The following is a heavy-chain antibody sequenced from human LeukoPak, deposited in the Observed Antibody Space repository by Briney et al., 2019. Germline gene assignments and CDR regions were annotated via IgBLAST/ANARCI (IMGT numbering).Heavy chain of an antibody. CDR3: ARDRGSGWYIY. J-gene: IGHJ4*02. V-gene: IGHV1-24*01. CDR2: FDPEDGET. Sequence: ASVKVSCKVSGYTLTELSMHWVRQAPGKGLEWMGGFDPEDGETIYAQKFQGRVSMTTDTSTSTAYMELRNLRSDDTAVYYCARDRGSGWYIYWGQGTLVTVSS. D-gene: IGHD6-19*01. CDR1: GYTLTELS.